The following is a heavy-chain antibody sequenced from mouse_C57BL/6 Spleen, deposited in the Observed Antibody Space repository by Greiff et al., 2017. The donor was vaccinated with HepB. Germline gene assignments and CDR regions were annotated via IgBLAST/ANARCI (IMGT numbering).Heavy chain of an antibody. J-gene: IGHJ2*01. CDR2: ISDGGSYT. CDR3: ARGNYGSSLFDY. V-gene: IGHV5-4*03. CDR1: GFTFSSYA. Sequence: EVKLQESGGGLVKPGGSLKLSCAASGFTFSSYAMSWVRQTPEKRLEWVATISDGGSYTYYPDNVKGRFTISRDNAKNNLYLQMSHLKSEDTAMYYCARGNYGSSLFDYWGQGTTLTVSS. D-gene: IGHD1-1*01.